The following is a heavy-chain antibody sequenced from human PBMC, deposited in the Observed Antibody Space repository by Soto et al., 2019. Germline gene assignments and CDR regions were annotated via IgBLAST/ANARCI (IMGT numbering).Heavy chain of an antibody. CDR1: GYTLTEFS. CDR3: ARVGPPSPSVIWVFDS. D-gene: IGHD2-21*01. CDR2: FDPEDGEA. J-gene: IGHJ5*01. V-gene: IGHV1-24*01. Sequence: ASVKVSCKVSGYTLTEFSMHWVRQSPGKGLEWMGVFDPEDGEAIYAQKFQGRVTLTEDTSTDTAYLELSSLTSEDTAIYYCARVGPPSPSVIWVFDSWGRGISVTVTS.